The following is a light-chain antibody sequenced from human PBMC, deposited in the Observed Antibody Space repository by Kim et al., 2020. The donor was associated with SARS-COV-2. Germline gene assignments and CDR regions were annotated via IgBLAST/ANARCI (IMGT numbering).Light chain of an antibody. V-gene: IGLV3-19*01. CDR1: SLRIYY. CDR3: NSRDSSGNPS. J-gene: IGLJ2*01. Sequence: VALRQTVRITCRGDSLRIYYASWYQQKPGAAPVLVIYGKNNRPSGIPDRFSGSSSGNTASLTITGAQAEEEADYYYNSRDSSGNPSFGGGTQLTVL. CDR2: GKN.